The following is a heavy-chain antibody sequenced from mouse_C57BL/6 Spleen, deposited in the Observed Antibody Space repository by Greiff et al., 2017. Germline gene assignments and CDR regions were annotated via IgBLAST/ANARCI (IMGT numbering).Heavy chain of an antibody. V-gene: IGHV5-12*01. CDR2: ISNGGGST. CDR1: GFTFSDYY. Sequence: EVKLVESGGGLVQPGGSLKLSCAASGFTFSDYYMYWVRQTPEKRLEWVAYISNGGGSTYYPDTVKGRFTISRDNAKNTLYLHMSRLKSEDTAMYYCARREGSSYWYFDVWGTGTTVTVSS. J-gene: IGHJ1*03. D-gene: IGHD1-1*01. CDR3: ARREGSSYWYFDV.